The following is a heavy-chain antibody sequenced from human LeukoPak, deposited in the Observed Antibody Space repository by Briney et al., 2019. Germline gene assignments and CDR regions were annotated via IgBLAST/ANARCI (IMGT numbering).Heavy chain of an antibody. CDR1: GFTFSRYW. J-gene: IGHJ4*02. Sequence: GGSLRLSCATSGFTFSRYWMSWARQAPGKGLEWVANIKQDGSEKNYVGSVRGRFTISRDNSKNTLYLQMNSLRPEDSAVYYCAKDTDWAFESWGQGALVTVSS. CDR3: AKDTDWAFES. D-gene: IGHD3-9*01. CDR2: IKQDGSEK. V-gene: IGHV3-7*01.